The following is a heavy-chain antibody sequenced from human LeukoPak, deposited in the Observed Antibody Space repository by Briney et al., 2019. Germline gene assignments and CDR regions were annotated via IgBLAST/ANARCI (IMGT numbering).Heavy chain of an antibody. CDR3: ASEQTYYFSLDV. CDR2: IRSKPNKYAT. V-gene: IGHV3-73*01. D-gene: IGHD1/OR15-1a*01. Sequence: GGSLRLSCAASGFTFSGSAMHWVRLAPGKGLEWVGRIRSKPNKYATGFAASVKGRFTISRDDSKNMAYLQMNSLKIEDTAVYFCASEQTYYFSLDVWGQGTTVTVSS. CDR1: GFTFSGSA. J-gene: IGHJ6*02.